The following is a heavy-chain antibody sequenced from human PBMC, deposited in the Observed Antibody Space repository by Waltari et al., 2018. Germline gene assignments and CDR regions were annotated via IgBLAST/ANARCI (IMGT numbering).Heavy chain of an antibody. CDR3: ARGTDPGYFDY. CDR2: ISYDGTTK. V-gene: IGHV3-30*03. CDR1: GLSLNTQP. Sequence: QVQLAESGGGVFQPGRSLSLSCEASGLSLNTQPMHWVRQSPGKGLEWVAYISYDGTTKHYGDSVKGRFTISRDDSQNTLYLQMNRLRAEDTATYFCARGTDPGYFDYWGQGTLVTVSS. J-gene: IGHJ4*02.